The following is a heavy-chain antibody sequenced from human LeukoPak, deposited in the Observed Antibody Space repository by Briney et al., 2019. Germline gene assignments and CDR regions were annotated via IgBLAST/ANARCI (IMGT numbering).Heavy chain of an antibody. CDR1: GFTFSSYA. J-gene: IGHJ4*02. Sequence: GGSLRLSCAASGFTFSSYAMSWVRQAPGKGLEWVSAISGSGGSTYYADSVKGRFTISRDNAKNSLYLQMNSLRAEDTAVYYCASGTTVMYYWGQGTLVTVSS. CDR2: ISGSGGST. CDR3: ASGTTVMYY. D-gene: IGHD4-17*01. V-gene: IGHV3-23*01.